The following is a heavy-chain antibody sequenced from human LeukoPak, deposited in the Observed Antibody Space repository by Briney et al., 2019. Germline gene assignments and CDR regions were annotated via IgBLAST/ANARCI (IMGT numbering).Heavy chain of an antibody. Sequence: GASVKVSCKASGGTFSSYAISWVRQAPGQGLEWMGRIIPILGIANYAQKFQGRVTITADKSTSTAYMEPSSLRSEDTAVYYCARVRDGYNNDAFDIWGQGTMVTVSS. CDR2: IIPILGIA. V-gene: IGHV1-69*04. CDR3: ARVRDGYNNDAFDI. J-gene: IGHJ3*02. CDR1: GGTFSSYA. D-gene: IGHD5-24*01.